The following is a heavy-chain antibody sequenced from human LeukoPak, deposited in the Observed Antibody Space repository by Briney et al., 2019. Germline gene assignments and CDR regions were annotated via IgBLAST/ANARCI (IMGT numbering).Heavy chain of an antibody. Sequence: GGSLRLSCAASRFTFSSYGMHWVRQAPGKGLEWVAVISYDVGKKYYADSVKGRFTISRDNPKNTLYLQMNSLRAEDTAVYYCAKDDYYDTSGYRDWGQGTLVTVSS. D-gene: IGHD3-22*01. CDR3: AKDDYYDTSGYRD. CDR2: ISYDVGKK. V-gene: IGHV3-30*18. J-gene: IGHJ4*02. CDR1: RFTFSSYG.